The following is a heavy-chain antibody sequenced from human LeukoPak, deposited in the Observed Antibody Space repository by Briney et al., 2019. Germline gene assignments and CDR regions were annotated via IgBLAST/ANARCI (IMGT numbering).Heavy chain of an antibody. CDR2: INRSGST. CDR1: GGSFSGYY. D-gene: IGHD3-10*01. Sequence: SETLSLTCAVYGGSFSGYYWSWIRQPPGKGLEWIGEINRSGSTNYNPSLKSRVTISVDTSKNQFSLKLSSVTAADTAVYYCARGPIPLVPTGGMDVWGQGTTVTVSS. J-gene: IGHJ6*02. CDR3: ARGPIPLVPTGGMDV. V-gene: IGHV4-34*01.